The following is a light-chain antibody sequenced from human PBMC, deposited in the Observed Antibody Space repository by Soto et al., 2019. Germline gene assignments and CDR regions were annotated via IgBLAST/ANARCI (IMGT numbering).Light chain of an antibody. CDR2: KAS. CDR3: QQLNGYSGT. J-gene: IGKJ1*01. CDR1: QTISSW. Sequence: DIQMTQSPSTLSGSVGDRVTITCRASQTISSWLAWYQQKPGKAPKLLIYKASTLKSGVPSRFSGSGSGTDFTLTISSLQPEDFATYYCQQLNGYSGTFGQGTKVDIK. V-gene: IGKV1-5*03.